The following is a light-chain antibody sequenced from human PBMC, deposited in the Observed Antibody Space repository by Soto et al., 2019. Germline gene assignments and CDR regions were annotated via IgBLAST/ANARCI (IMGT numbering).Light chain of an antibody. CDR3: SSYTSSDTLV. Sequence: QSVLTQPASVSGFPGQSITISCTGTSSDVGGYDFVSWYQQHPAKAPRLIISEVTNRPSGVSNRFSGSKSGNTASLTISGLQAEDEADYFCSSYTSSDTLVFGGGTKLTVL. CDR1: SSDVGGYDF. J-gene: IGLJ3*02. CDR2: EVT. V-gene: IGLV2-14*01.